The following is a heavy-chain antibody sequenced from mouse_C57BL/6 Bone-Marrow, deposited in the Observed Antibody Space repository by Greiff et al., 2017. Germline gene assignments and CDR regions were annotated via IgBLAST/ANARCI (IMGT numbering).Heavy chain of an antibody. D-gene: IGHD1-1*01. J-gene: IGHJ4*01. Sequence: EVKLVESGEGLVKPGGSLKLSCAASGFTFSSYAMSWVRQTPEKRLEWVAYISSGGDYIYYADTVKGRFTISRDNARNTLYLQMSSLKSEDTAMYYCTRGYYYGSIPYAMDYWGQGTSVTVSS. V-gene: IGHV5-9-1*02. CDR3: TRGYYYGSIPYAMDY. CDR1: GFTFSSYA. CDR2: ISSGGDYI.